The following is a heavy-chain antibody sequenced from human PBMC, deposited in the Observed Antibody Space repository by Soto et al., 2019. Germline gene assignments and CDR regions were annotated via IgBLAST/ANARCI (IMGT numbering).Heavy chain of an antibody. J-gene: IGHJ6*02. CDR2: IYPGDSDT. CDR3: ASLLHWELQVTPLYYYYYGMDV. V-gene: IGHV5-51*01. Sequence: GESLKISCKGSGYSFTSYWIGWVRQMPGKGLEWMGIIYPGDSDTRYSPSFQGQVTISADKSISTAYLQWSSLKASDTAMYYCASLLHWELQVTPLYYYYYGMDVWGQGTTVTVSS. CDR1: GYSFTSYW. D-gene: IGHD1-26*01.